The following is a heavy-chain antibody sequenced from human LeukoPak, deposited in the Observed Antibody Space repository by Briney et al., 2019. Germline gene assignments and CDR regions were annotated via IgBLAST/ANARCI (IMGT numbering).Heavy chain of an antibody. D-gene: IGHD3-10*01. V-gene: IGHV3-74*01. CDR3: ANAYYYRLPD. J-gene: IGHJ4*02. Sequence: GGSLRLSCAASGFTFSSYWMHWVRQAPGKGLVWVSRINSDGTTTYAASVKGRFTISRDNAKNTLYLQMNRLRAEDTALYYCANAYYYRLPDWGQGTLVTVSS. CDR2: INSDGTT. CDR1: GFTFSSYW.